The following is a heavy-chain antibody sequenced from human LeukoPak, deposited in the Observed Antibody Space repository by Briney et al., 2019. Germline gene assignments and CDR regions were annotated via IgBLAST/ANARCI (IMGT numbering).Heavy chain of an antibody. CDR2: ISYDGSNK. J-gene: IGHJ3*02. D-gene: IGHD2-15*01. CDR1: GFTFSSYA. CDR3: AREPVVPASTLAFDI. Sequence: GGSLRLSCAASGFTFSSYAMHWVRQAPGKGVEWVAVISYDGSNKYYADSVKGRFTIPRDNSKNTLYLQMNSLRAEDTAVYYCAREPVVPASTLAFDIWGQGTMVTVSS. V-gene: IGHV3-30-3*01.